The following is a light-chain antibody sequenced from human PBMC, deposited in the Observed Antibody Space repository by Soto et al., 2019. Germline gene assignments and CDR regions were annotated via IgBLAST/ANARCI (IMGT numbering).Light chain of an antibody. CDR3: WSSAGSRGYV. Sequence: QSALTQPASVSGSPGQSITISCTGTSSDVGSYNLVSWYQQHPGKAPKLMIYEVSKRPSGVSNRFSGSKSGNTASLTISGLEDEDEADYYCWSSAGSRGYVFGTGTKVXVL. V-gene: IGLV2-23*02. CDR1: SSDVGSYNL. J-gene: IGLJ1*01. CDR2: EVS.